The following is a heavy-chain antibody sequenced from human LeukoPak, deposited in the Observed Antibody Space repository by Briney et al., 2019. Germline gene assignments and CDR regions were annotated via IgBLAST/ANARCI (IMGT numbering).Heavy chain of an antibody. V-gene: IGHV3-53*01. D-gene: IGHD6-13*01. J-gene: IGHJ5*02. Sequence: GGSLRLSSAASGFTDSSNYMSWVRQAPGKGLEWVSVIYSGGSTYYADSVKGRFTISRDNSKNTLYLQMNSLRAEDTAVYYCAKDRLAAAGPYNWFDPWGQGTLVTVSS. CDR3: AKDRLAAAGPYNWFDP. CDR2: IYSGGST. CDR1: GFTDSSNY.